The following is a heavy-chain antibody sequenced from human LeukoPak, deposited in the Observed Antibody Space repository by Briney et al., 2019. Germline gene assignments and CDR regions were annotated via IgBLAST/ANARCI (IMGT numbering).Heavy chain of an antibody. V-gene: IGHV4-34*08. Sequence: PGGSLRLSCVASGFTFSSYWMTWVRQAPGKGLEWIGEINHSGSTNYNPSLKSRVTISVDTSKNQFSLKLSSVTAADTAVYYCAGGSYSSWGQGTLVTVSS. CDR3: AGGSYSS. CDR2: INHSGST. D-gene: IGHD1-26*01. CDR1: GFTFSSYW. J-gene: IGHJ4*02.